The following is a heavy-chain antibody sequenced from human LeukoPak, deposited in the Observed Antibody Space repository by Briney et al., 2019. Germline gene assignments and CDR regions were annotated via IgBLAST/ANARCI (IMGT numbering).Heavy chain of an antibody. D-gene: IGHD4-17*01. V-gene: IGHV3-30*04. Sequence: GGSLRLSCAASGFTFRSYAMHWVRQAPGKGLEWVAVISYDGSNKYYADSVKGRFTISRDNSKNTLYLQMNSLRAEDTAVYYCAKDQATVTTLTFDYWGQGTLVTVSS. CDR3: AKDQATVTTLTFDY. J-gene: IGHJ4*02. CDR1: GFTFRSYA. CDR2: ISYDGSNK.